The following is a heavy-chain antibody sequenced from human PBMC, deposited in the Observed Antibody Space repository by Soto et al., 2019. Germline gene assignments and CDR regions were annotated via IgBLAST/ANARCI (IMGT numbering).Heavy chain of an antibody. CDR1: GSSISSYY. V-gene: IGHV4-59*01. CDR2: FYYSGST. CDR3: ARGGWKLFDY. Sequence: PSETLSLTCTVSGSSISSYYWSWIRQPPGKGLEWIGCFYYSGSTNYNPSLKSRVTISVDTSKKQFSLKLSSVTAADTAVYYCARGGWKLFDYWGQGTLVTVSS. D-gene: IGHD6-19*01. J-gene: IGHJ4*02.